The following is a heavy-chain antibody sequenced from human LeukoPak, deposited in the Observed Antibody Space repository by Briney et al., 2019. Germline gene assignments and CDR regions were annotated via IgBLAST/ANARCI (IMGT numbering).Heavy chain of an antibody. Sequence: GGSLRLSCAASGFTFSDYHMSWIRQAPGKGLEWVSYISSSGSTIYYADSVKGRFTISRDNAKNSLYLQMNSLRAEDTAVYYCARSSSSLFVYYYYGMDVWGQGTTVTVSS. J-gene: IGHJ6*02. D-gene: IGHD6-6*01. CDR2: ISSSGSTI. CDR1: GFTFSDYH. CDR3: ARSSSSLFVYYYYGMDV. V-gene: IGHV3-11*01.